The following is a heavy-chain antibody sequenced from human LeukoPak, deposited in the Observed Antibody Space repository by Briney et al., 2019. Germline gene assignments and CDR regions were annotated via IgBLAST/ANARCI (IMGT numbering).Heavy chain of an antibody. CDR3: ARDGGSYLDY. CDR2: IYYSGST. V-gene: IGHV4-39*07. Sequence: SETLSLTCTVSGGSISSSSYYWGWIRQPPGKGLEWIGSIYYSGSTYYNPSLKSRVTISVDTSKNQFSLKLSSVTAADTAVYYCARDGGSYLDYWGQGTLVTVSS. J-gene: IGHJ4*02. CDR1: GGSISSSSYY. D-gene: IGHD3-16*01.